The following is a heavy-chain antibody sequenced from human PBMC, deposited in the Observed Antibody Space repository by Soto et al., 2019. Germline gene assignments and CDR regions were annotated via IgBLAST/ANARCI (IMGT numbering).Heavy chain of an antibody. CDR3: ARHRGNYDFWSGYHTYYYYGMDV. D-gene: IGHD3-3*01. Sequence: GESLKISCKGSGYSFTSYWISWVRQMPGKGLEWVGRIDPSDSYTNYSPSFQGHVTISADKSISTAYLQWSSLKASDTAMYYCARHRGNYDFWSGYHTYYYYGMDVWGQGTTVTVSS. V-gene: IGHV5-10-1*01. CDR1: GYSFTSYW. J-gene: IGHJ6*02. CDR2: IDPSDSYT.